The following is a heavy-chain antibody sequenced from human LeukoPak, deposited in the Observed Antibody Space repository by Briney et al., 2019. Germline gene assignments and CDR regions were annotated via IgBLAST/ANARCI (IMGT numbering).Heavy chain of an antibody. J-gene: IGHJ4*02. CDR3: ARVPDYGGNSFDY. CDR2: INPNSGGT. D-gene: IGHD4-23*01. V-gene: IGHV1-2*02. CDR1: GYTFTGYY. Sequence: ASVKVSCKASGYTFTGYYMHWVRQAPGQGLEWMGWINPNSGGTNYAQKFQGRVTMTRDTSISTAYMELSRLRSDDTAVYYCARVPDYGGNSFDYWGQGTLVTVSS.